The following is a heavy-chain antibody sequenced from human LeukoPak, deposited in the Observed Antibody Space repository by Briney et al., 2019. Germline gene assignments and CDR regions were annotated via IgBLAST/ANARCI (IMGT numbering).Heavy chain of an antibody. J-gene: IGHJ3*02. CDR2: ISYDGSNK. Sequence: GGSLRLSCAASGFTFSSYAMHWVRQAPGKGLEWVAVISYDGSNKYYADSVKGRFTISRDNSKNTLYLQMNSLRAEDTAVYYCARYSVVVPHTAFDIWGQGTMVTVSS. CDR1: GFTFSSYA. D-gene: IGHD2-2*01. CDR3: ARYSVVVPHTAFDI. V-gene: IGHV3-30-3*01.